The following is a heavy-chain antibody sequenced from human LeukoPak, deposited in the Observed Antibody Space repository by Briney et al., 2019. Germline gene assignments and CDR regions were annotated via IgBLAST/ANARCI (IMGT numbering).Heavy chain of an antibody. D-gene: IGHD3-9*01. CDR3: ARSPFVYDILTGYSPNWFDP. Sequence: SETLSLTCTVSGGSISSSSYYWGWIRQPPGKGLEWIGSIYYSGSTYYNPSLKSRVTISVDTSKNQFSLKLSSVTAADTAVYYCARSPFVYDILTGYSPNWFDPWGQGTLVTVSS. J-gene: IGHJ5*02. CDR2: IYYSGST. V-gene: IGHV4-39*07. CDR1: GGSISSSSYY.